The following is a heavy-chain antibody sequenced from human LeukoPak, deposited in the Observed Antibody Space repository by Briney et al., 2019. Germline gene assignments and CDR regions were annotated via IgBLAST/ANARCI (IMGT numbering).Heavy chain of an antibody. Sequence: PSGTLSLTCAVSGGSISSSNWGSGVRQPPGQGLGRIGEIYHSGSTNYNPSLKSRVTISVDKSKNQFSLKLSSVTAADTAVYYCARAIQLWLADYFDYWGQGTLVTVSS. CDR3: ARAIQLWLADYFDY. J-gene: IGHJ4*02. D-gene: IGHD5-18*01. CDR1: GGSISSSNW. CDR2: IYHSGST. V-gene: IGHV4-4*02.